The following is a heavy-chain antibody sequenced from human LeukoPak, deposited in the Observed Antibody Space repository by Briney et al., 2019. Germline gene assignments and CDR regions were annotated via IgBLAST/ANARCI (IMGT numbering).Heavy chain of an antibody. J-gene: IGHJ4*02. Sequence: GASVKVSSKPSGYTFTGYYIHWVRQAPGQGLEWMGWINPNSGGTNYAQKFQGRVTMTRDTSISTAYMELSRLRSDDTAVYYCARDKRGDPDYWGQGTLVTVSS. D-gene: IGHD2-21*02. CDR1: GYTFTGYY. CDR3: ARDKRGDPDY. CDR2: INPNSGGT. V-gene: IGHV1-2*02.